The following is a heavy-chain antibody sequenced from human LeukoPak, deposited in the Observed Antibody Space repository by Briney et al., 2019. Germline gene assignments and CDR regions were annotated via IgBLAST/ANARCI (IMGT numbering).Heavy chain of an antibody. Sequence: SGGSLRLSCAASGFTFSSYAMSWVRQAPGKGLEWVSVIYSGGSTYYADSVKGRFTISRDNSKNTLYLQMNSLRAEDTAVYYCARVDGLFRLYYYYYMDVWGKGTTVTISS. CDR3: ARVDGLFRLYYYYYMDV. V-gene: IGHV3-66*01. J-gene: IGHJ6*03. D-gene: IGHD3-3*01. CDR1: GFTFSSYA. CDR2: IYSGGST.